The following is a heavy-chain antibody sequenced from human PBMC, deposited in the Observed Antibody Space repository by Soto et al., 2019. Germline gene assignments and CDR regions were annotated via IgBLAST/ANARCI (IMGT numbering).Heavy chain of an antibody. CDR1: GGSISSYY. V-gene: IGHV4-59*01. J-gene: IGHJ6*02. D-gene: IGHD3-10*01. Sequence: QVQLQESGPGLVKPSETLSLTCTVSGGSISSYYWSWIRQPPGKGLEWIGYIYYSGSTNYNPSLKRRVTISVATSMNQFSLKLSSVTAADTAVYYCARGDPLLWFGEKVYYGMDVWGQGTTVTVSS. CDR3: ARGDPLLWFGEKVYYGMDV. CDR2: IYYSGST.